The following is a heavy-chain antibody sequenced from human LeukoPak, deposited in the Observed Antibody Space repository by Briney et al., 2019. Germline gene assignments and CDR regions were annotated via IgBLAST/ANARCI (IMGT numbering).Heavy chain of an antibody. CDR1: GYTFTGYY. D-gene: IGHD3-16*01. CDR2: INPKSGGT. CDR3: ARLHSRGRNYYYYGMDV. Sequence: ASVKVSWKASGYTFTGYYMHWVRQVPGEGFEWMGWINPKSGGTMYAQKFQGRVTMTRDTSISTAYMELSRLRSYDTAVYYSARLHSRGRNYYYYGMDVWGQGTTVTVSS. J-gene: IGHJ6*02. V-gene: IGHV1-2*02.